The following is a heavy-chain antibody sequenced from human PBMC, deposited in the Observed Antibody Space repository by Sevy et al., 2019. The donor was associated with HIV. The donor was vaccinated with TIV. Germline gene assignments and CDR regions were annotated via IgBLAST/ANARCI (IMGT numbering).Heavy chain of an antibody. J-gene: IGHJ3*02. CDR3: ARRNDFDI. V-gene: IGHV4-59*08. CDR2: VYYTGGT. CDR1: GGSINSDH. Sequence: SETLSLTCTVSGGSINSDHWNWIRQPPGKGLEWIGYVYYTGGTNYNPSLKNRVTISVDRTKNQFSLKLTSVTAADTAVYYCARRNDFDIWGHGTMATVS.